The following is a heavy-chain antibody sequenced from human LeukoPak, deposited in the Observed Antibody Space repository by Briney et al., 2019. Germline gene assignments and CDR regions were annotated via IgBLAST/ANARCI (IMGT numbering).Heavy chain of an antibody. CDR1: GFTFSSNW. V-gene: IGHV3-7*03. Sequence: GGSLRLSCAASGFTFSSNWMSWVRQAPGKGLEWVANIKQGGSEQYYVDSVKGRFTISRDNAKNSLYLQMNSLRAEDTAVYYCANEIRPNDYWGQGTLVTVSS. CDR3: ANEIRPNDY. J-gene: IGHJ4*02. D-gene: IGHD4-17*01. CDR2: IKQGGSEQ.